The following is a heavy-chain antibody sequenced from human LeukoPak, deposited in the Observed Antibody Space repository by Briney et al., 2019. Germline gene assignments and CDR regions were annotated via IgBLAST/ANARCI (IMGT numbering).Heavy chain of an antibody. CDR2: IYHSGST. CDR1: GGSISSGGYS. V-gene: IGHV4-30-2*01. D-gene: IGHD5-24*01. Sequence: SSETLSLTCAVSGGSISSGGYSCSWIRQPPGKGLEWLGYIYHSGSTYYNPSLKSRVTISVDRSKNQCSLKLSSVTAAGTAVYYCARTRRVMATMLPDAFDIWGQGTMVTVSS. CDR3: ARTRRVMATMLPDAFDI. J-gene: IGHJ3*02.